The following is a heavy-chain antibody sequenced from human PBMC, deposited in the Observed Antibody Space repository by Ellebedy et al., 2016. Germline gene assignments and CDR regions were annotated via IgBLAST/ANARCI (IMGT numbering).Heavy chain of an antibody. CDR1: GFTFNDYA. J-gene: IGHJ4*02. V-gene: IGHV3-9*01. CDR2: ISWDSAVI. D-gene: IGHD4/OR15-4a*01. Sequence: SLKISXAGSGFTFNDYALHWVRQAPGKGLEWVSGISWDSAVIGYGGSVKGRFTISKDSAKNYLYLQMKSLRPEDTAFYYCAKGTMDYFYHWGQGTLVTVSS. CDR3: AKGTMDYFYH.